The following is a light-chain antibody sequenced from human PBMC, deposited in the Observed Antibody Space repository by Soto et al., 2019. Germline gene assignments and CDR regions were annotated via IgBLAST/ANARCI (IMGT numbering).Light chain of an antibody. V-gene: IGKV1-5*03. CDR3: HDYNSWT. CDR1: QSISTW. J-gene: IGKJ1*01. CDR2: KAS. Sequence: DIPMTQSPSTLSASVGDRVTITCRASQSISTWLSWYQQKPGKAPKVLIYKASNLQSGVSSRFSGSGSGTEFTLTLSSLQPDDFATYYCHDYNSWTFGQGPKVEI.